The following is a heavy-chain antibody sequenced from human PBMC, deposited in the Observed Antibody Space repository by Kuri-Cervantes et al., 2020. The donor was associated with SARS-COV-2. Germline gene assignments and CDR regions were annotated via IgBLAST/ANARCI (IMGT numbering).Heavy chain of an antibody. V-gene: IGHV4-4*09. J-gene: IGHJ4*02. Sequence: SETLSLTYTVSGGSISSHYWSWIRQPPGKGLEWIGYIYTSGSTNYNPSLKSRVTISVDTSKNQFSLKLSSVTAEDTAVYYCAREEAAAGTGFDYWGQGTLVTVSS. CDR2: IYTSGST. D-gene: IGHD6-13*01. CDR3: AREEAAAGTGFDY. CDR1: GGSISSHY.